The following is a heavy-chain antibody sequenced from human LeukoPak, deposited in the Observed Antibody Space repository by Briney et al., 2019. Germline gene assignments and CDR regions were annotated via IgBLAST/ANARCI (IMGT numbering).Heavy chain of an antibody. J-gene: IGHJ4*02. V-gene: IGHV4-39*01. CDR2: IYYSGST. CDR3: ARLSPTTVTADY. CDR1: GGSISSSNYY. D-gene: IGHD4-17*01. Sequence: SETLSLTCTVSGGSISSSNYYWGWIRQPPGKGLEWIGSIYYSGSTYCNPSLKSRVTISVDTSKNQFSLKLSSATAADTAVYYCARLSPTTVTADYWGQGTLVTVSS.